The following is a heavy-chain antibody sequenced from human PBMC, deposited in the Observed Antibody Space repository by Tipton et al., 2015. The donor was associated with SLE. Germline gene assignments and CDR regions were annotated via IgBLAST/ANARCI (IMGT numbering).Heavy chain of an antibody. V-gene: IGHV4-28*01. J-gene: IGHJ4*02. CDR3: ARSLGAGFCSGGNCFEPLDY. CDR2: FYYSGAT. D-gene: IGHD2-15*01. Sequence: TLSLTCNVSVYSISSSHWWGWIRQPPGKGLEWIGYFYYSGATYYNLSLQSRVTMSADTSKNQFSLKLNSVTAVDTAIYYCARSLGAGFCSGGNCFEPLDYWGQGILVTVSS. CDR1: VYSISSSHW.